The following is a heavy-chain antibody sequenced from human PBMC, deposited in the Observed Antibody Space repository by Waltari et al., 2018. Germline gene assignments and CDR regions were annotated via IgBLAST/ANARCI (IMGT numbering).Heavy chain of an antibody. Sequence: EVQLVESGGGLVQPGRSLRLSCAASGFTFDDYAMPWVRQAPGKGLAWGSGISWNSGSIGYADSVKGRFTISRDNAKNSLYLQMNSLRAEDTALYYCAKDMGSSWFYYYYYMDVWGKGTTVTVSS. CDR1: GFTFDDYA. J-gene: IGHJ6*03. V-gene: IGHV3-9*01. D-gene: IGHD6-13*01. CDR2: ISWNSGSI. CDR3: AKDMGSSWFYYYYYMDV.